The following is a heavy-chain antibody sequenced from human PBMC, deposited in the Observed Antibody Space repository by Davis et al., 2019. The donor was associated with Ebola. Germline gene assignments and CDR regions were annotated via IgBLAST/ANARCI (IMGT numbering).Heavy chain of an antibody. CDR2: ISAYNGNT. J-gene: IGHJ4*02. CDR1: GYTFTNYG. V-gene: IGHV1-18*01. D-gene: IGHD2/OR15-2a*01. Sequence: ASVKVSCKAAGYTFTNYGIGWVRQAPGQGLQYMGWISAYNGNTDYAQTFQDRFTMTIDTSATTAYMELRNLRSDDTAMYYCARWGPLHYFFDYWGQGTLVTVSS. CDR3: ARWGPLHYFFDY.